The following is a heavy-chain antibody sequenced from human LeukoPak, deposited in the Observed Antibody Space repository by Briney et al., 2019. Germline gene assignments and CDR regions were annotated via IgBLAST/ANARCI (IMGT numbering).Heavy chain of an antibody. CDR3: ARWGCGGDCQTYYFDY. V-gene: IGHV1-3*03. D-gene: IGHD2-21*02. Sequence: PSVKVSCKASGYTFTSYAMHWVRQAPGQRLEWMGWINAGNGNTKYSQEFQGRVTITRDTSASTAYMELSSLRSEDMAVYYCARWGCGGDCQTYYFDYWGQGTLVTVSS. CDR2: INAGNGNT. CDR1: GYTFTSYA. J-gene: IGHJ4*02.